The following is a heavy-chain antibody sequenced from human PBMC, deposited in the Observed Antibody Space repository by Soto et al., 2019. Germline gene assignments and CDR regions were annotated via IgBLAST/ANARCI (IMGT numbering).Heavy chain of an antibody. J-gene: IGHJ4*02. Sequence: PGGSLRLSCAASGFTFTSYGMHWVRQAPGKGLEWVAAISYDGSEKYYADSVKGRFTISRDNSKNTQYLQMNNLRPEDTAVYYCTKGHVARGDWGQGARVTVSS. CDR1: GFTFTSYG. D-gene: IGHD3-10*01. CDR2: ISYDGSEK. V-gene: IGHV3-30*18. CDR3: TKGHVARGD.